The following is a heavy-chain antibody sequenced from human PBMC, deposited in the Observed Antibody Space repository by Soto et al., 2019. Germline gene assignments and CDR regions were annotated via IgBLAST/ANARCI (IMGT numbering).Heavy chain of an antibody. CDR3: TTGIIIVGPAPRAFDY. J-gene: IGHJ4*02. V-gene: IGHV3-15*01. CDR2: IKSKTDGGTT. D-gene: IGHD2-2*01. Sequence: EGSLRLSCAASAFTFRTAWTSWVRHAPGKGLEWVGRIKSKTDGGTTDYAAPVKGGFTISRDGSKNMLYLQMNSLNNEGTAVDYWTTGIIIVGPAPRAFDYSGQKPLVTVSS. CDR1: AFTFRTAW.